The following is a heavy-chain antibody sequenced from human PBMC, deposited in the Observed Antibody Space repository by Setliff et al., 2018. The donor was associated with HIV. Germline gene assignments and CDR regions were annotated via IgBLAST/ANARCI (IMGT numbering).Heavy chain of an antibody. CDR1: GGSISNSAYY. CDR3: ASQYCSAGSCYSDY. J-gene: IGHJ4*02. Sequence: SETLSLTCTVSGGSISNSAYYWGWIRQPPGKGLEWIGGIYYSGSTYHNPSLKSRVTTSVDTSKNQFSLKLTSVTTADTAVYYCASQYCSAGSCYSDYWGQGTLVTVSS. D-gene: IGHD2-15*01. CDR2: IYYSGST. V-gene: IGHV4-39*01.